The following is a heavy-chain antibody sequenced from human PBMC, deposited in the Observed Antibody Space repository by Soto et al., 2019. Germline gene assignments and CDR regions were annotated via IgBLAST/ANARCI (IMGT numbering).Heavy chain of an antibody. Sequence: QITLKESGPTLVKPTQTLPLTCTFSGFSLTTRGPGVGWIRQPPGKALEWLAVIYWADDKRYSPSLKNRLTITQDTSKNQVVLTLTNMDPVDTATYYCAHTDYYVSWNFGYWGQGTLVTVS. CDR2: IYWADDK. V-gene: IGHV2-5*02. J-gene: IGHJ4*02. CDR3: AHTDYYVSWNFGY. D-gene: IGHD3-10*02. CDR1: GFSLTTRGPG.